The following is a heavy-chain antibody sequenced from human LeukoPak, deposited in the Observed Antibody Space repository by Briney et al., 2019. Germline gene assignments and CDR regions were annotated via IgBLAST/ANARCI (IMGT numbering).Heavy chain of an antibody. V-gene: IGHV6-1*01. CDR1: GDSVSINKVA. CDR3: GSEGLLLRALPY. Sequence: SQTLSLTCAISGDSVSINKVAWHWIRQSPSRGLEWLGRTYYRSKLYNDYAVSVKRRLSINPDTSKIEFSLQLNSVTPEDTAVYYCGSEGLLLRALPYWGRGPLVTVSS. CDR2: TYYRSKLYN. J-gene: IGHJ1*01. D-gene: IGHD3-22*01.